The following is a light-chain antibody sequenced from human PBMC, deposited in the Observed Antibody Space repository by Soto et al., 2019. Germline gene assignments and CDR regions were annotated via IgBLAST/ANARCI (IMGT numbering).Light chain of an antibody. J-gene: IGKJ4*01. CDR2: ATS. CDR1: QGGGEN. Sequence: EIVVTQSPATLSVSPGGRAPPFFRARQGGGENFAWYQQKPGQAPRLLIFATSTRATGVPARFSGSGSGTEFTLTISSLQSEDFAVYYCQQYGDWPLTFGGGAKVEIE. V-gene: IGKV3-15*01. CDR3: QQYGDWPLT.